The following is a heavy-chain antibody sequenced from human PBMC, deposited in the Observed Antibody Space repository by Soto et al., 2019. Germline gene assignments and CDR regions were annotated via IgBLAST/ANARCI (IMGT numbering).Heavy chain of an antibody. J-gene: IGHJ6*02. CDR3: AVELQGGYSPRYYYYGMDV. D-gene: IGHD2-21*02. CDR2: IIPIFGTA. V-gene: IGHV1-69*06. Sequence: SVKVSCKASGGTFSSYAISWVRQAPGQGLEWMGWIIPIFGTANYAQKFQGRVTITADKSTSTAYMELSSLRSEDTAVYYCAVELQGGYSPRYYYYGMDVWGQRTTVTVSS. CDR1: GGTFSSYA.